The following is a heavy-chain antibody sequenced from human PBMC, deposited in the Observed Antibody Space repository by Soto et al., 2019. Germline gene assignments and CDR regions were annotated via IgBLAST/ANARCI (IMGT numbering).Heavy chain of an antibody. V-gene: IGHV3-30*03. CDR3: ATDLDAYACYLGGWFTS. J-gene: IGHJ5*01. Sequence: GGSLRLSCAASGFTFSVFGMHWVRQAPGKGLEWVAVIAYDGDKKYYASSVKGRFIISRDNSRSTVYLDMNSLRPEDTAVYYCATDLDAYACYLGGWFTSWGQITEATFSS. CDR1: GFTFSVFG. D-gene: IGHD2-2*01. CDR2: IAYDGDKK.